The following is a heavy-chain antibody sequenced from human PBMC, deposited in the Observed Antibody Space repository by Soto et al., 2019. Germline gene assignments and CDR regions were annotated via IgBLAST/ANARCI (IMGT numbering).Heavy chain of an antibody. Sequence: SETLSLTCAVYGGSFSGYYWSWIRQPPGKGLEWIGEINHSGSTNYNPSLKSRVTISVDTSKNQFSLKLSSVTAADTAVYYCARRPLGYCSGGSCYSVWFDPWGQGTLVTVSS. CDR2: INHSGST. CDR1: GGSFSGYY. D-gene: IGHD2-15*01. J-gene: IGHJ5*02. CDR3: ARRPLGYCSGGSCYSVWFDP. V-gene: IGHV4-34*01.